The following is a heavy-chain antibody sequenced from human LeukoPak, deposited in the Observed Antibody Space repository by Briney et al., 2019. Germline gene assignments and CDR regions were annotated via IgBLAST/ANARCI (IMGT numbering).Heavy chain of an antibody. CDR2: IEQDGSEK. V-gene: IGHV3-7*01. Sequence: GGSLRLSCAASGFTFSNCWMSWVRQTPGKGLEWVATIEQDGSEKYYVDSVKGRFTISRDNAKKSLFLQMNSLRADDTAVYYRARPSVLGPNTDYWGQGTLVTVSS. D-gene: IGHD2-2*01. J-gene: IGHJ4*02. CDR3: ARPSVLGPNTDY. CDR1: GFTFSNCW.